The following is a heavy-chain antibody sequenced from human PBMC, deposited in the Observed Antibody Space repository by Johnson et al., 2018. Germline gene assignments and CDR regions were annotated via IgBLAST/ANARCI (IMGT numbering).Heavy chain of an antibody. CDR1: GFTVSSNY. V-gene: IGHV3-66*04. Sequence: VQLQESGGGLVQPGGSLRLSCAASGFTVSSNYMSWVRQAPGKGLEWVSVIYNGGSTYYADSVKGGFTISRDNSKNTVYLQRNSLRAEDTAVYDCSRHRGGTYGHAFDIWGQGTMVTVSS. J-gene: IGHJ3*02. CDR2: IYNGGST. CDR3: SRHRGGTYGHAFDI. D-gene: IGHD2-15*01.